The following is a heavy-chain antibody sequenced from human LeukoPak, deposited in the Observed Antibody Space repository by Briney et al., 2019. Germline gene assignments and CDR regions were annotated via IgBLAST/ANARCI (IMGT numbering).Heavy chain of an antibody. Sequence: GASVTVSCTASGYTFTGYYMHWVRPAPGQGLAWMGWINPNSGGTNYAQKFQGRVTMTRDTSISTAYMELSRLRSDDTAVYYCACSSDYYDSSGYYLGNYWGQGTLVTVSS. CDR3: ACSSDYYDSSGYYLGNY. D-gene: IGHD3-22*01. CDR2: INPNSGGT. J-gene: IGHJ4*02. CDR1: GYTFTGYY. V-gene: IGHV1-2*02.